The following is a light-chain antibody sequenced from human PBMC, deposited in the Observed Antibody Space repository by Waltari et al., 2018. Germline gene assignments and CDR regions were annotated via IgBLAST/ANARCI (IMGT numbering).Light chain of an antibody. CDR2: LNSDGSH. V-gene: IGLV4-69*01. CDR1: SGHSSYA. CDR3: QTWGTGIWV. J-gene: IGLJ3*02. Sequence: QLVLTHSPSASASLGPSVNLTCTLTSGHSSYAIAWHQQQPEKGPRYLMKLNSDGSHSKGDGIPDRFSGSSSGAERYLTISSLQSEDEADYYCQTWGTGIWVFGGGTKLTVL.